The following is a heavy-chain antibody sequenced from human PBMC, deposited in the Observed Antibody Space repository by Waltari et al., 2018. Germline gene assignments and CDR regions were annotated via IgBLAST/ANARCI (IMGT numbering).Heavy chain of an antibody. CDR3: ARDRLSSLTVTTIHYYYYGMDV. V-gene: IGHV1-69*08. Sequence: QVQLVQSGAEVKKPGSSVKVSCKASGGTFSSYAISWVRQAPGQGLEWMGRIIPIFGTANDARKFQGRVTMTADKSTSTAYMELSSLRSEDTAVYYCARDRLSSLTVTTIHYYYYGMDVWGQGTTVTVSS. J-gene: IGHJ6*02. D-gene: IGHD4-17*01. CDR2: IIPIFGTA. CDR1: GGTFSSYA.